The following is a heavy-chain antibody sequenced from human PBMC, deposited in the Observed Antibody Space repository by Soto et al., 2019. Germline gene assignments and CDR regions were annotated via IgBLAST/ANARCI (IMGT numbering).Heavy chain of an antibody. CDR1: GFTFSSYA. CDR2: ISGSGGST. CDR3: AKDVSFEGYCSGGSCPDY. Sequence: EVQLLESGGGLVQPGGSLRLSCAASGFTFSSYAMSWVRQAPGKGLEWVSAISGSGGSTYYADSVKGRFTISRDNSKNTLYLHMNSLRAEDTAVYYCAKDVSFEGYCSGGSCPDYWGQGTLVTVSS. D-gene: IGHD2-15*01. J-gene: IGHJ4*02. V-gene: IGHV3-23*01.